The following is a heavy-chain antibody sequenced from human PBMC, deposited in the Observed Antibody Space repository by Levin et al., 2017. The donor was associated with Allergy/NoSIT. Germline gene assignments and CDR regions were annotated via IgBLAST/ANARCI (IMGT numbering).Heavy chain of an antibody. CDR2: ISWNSGSI. V-gene: IGHV3-9*01. CDR3: ARDNIGLPDAFDI. CDR1: GFTFDDYA. Sequence: SLKIYCAASGFTFDDYAMHWVRQAPGKGLEWVSGISWNSGSIGYADSVKGRFTISRDNAKNSLYLQMISLRTEDTALYYCARDNIGLPDAFDIWGQGTMVIVSS. J-gene: IGHJ3*02. D-gene: IGHD3-10*01.